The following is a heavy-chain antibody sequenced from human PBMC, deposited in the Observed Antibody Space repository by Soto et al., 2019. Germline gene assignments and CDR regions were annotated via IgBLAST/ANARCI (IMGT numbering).Heavy chain of an antibody. CDR1: GGSISSGGYY. J-gene: IGHJ4*02. Sequence: SETLSLTYTVSGGSISSGGYYWSWIRQHPGKGLEWIGYIYYSGSTYYNPSLKSRVTISVDTSKNQFSLKLSSVTAADTAVYYCVRFSDRYGSGSYSFDYWGQGTLVTVSS. CDR3: VRFSDRYGSGSYSFDY. V-gene: IGHV4-31*03. CDR2: IYYSGST. D-gene: IGHD3-10*01.